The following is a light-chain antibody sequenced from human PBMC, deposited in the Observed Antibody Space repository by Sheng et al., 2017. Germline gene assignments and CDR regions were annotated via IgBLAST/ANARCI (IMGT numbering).Light chain of an antibody. J-gene: IGKJ1*01. Sequence: EIVLTQSPGTLSLSPGERATLSCRASRSVESSFVAWYQQKPGQGPRLLVYDASSTAIGIPDRFSGSGSGTDFTLTISRLEPEDFGVYYCQQYGSSPRTFGQGTKVEIK. CDR2: DAS. V-gene: IGKV3-20*01. CDR1: RSVESSF. CDR3: QQYGSSPRT.